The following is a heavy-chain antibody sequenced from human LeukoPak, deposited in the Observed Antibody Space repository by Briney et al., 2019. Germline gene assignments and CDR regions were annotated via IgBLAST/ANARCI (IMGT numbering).Heavy chain of an antibody. CDR1: GGSISSYY. D-gene: IGHD3-10*01. V-gene: IGHV4-34*01. J-gene: IGHJ6*03. CDR3: ARLASKITMVRGVIPSYYYYYYMDV. CDR2: INHSGST. Sequence: SETLSLTCTVSGGSISSYYWSWIRQPPGKGLEWIGEINHSGSTNYNPSLKSRVTISVDTSKNQFSLKLSSVTAADTAAYYCARLASKITMVRGVIPSYYYYYYMDVWGKGTTVTISS.